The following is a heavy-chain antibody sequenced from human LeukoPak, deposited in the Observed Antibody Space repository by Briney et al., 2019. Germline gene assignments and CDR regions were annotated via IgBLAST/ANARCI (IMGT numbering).Heavy chain of an antibody. J-gene: IGHJ3*02. CDR2: ISGSGGST. Sequence: GGSLRLSCVGSGFTFRSHAMSWVRQAPGKGLEWVSAISGSGGSTYYADSVKGRFTISRDNSKNTLYLQMNSLRAEDTAVYYCAKGRLALDAFDIWGQGTMVTVSS. V-gene: IGHV3-23*01. D-gene: IGHD5-12*01. CDR1: GFTFRSHA. CDR3: AKGRLALDAFDI.